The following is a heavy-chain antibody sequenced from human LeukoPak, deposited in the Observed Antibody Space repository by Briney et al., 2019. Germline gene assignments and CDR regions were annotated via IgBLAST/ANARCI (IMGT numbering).Heavy chain of an antibody. J-gene: IGHJ6*02. D-gene: IGHD2-21*02. CDR3: ARGVRLYYYYGMDV. CDR2: IIPILGIA. Sequence: ASVKVSCEASGGTFSSYAISWVRQAPGQGLEWMGRIIPILGIANYAQKFQGRVTITADKSTSTAYMELSSLRSEDTAVYYCARGVRLYYYYGMDVWGQGTTVTVSS. V-gene: IGHV1-69*04. CDR1: GGTFSSYA.